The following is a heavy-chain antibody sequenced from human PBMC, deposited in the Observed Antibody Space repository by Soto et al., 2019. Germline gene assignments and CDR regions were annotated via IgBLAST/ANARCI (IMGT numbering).Heavy chain of an antibody. CDR2: IYHSGST. J-gene: IGHJ4*02. Sequence: QLQLQESGSGLVKPSQTLSLTCAVSGGSISSGGYSWSWIRQPPGKGLEWIGYIYHSGSTYYNPSLKSRVTISVVRSKNQFSLKLSSVTAADTAVYYCAGVDTMVRGVYYFDYWGQGTLVTVSS. V-gene: IGHV4-30-2*01. CDR1: GGSISSGGYS. CDR3: AGVDTMVRGVYYFDY. D-gene: IGHD3-10*01.